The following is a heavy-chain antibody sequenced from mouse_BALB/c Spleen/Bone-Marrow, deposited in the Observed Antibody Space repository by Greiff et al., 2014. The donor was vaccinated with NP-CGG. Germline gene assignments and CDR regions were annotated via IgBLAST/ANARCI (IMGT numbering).Heavy chain of an antibody. CDR3: ARNKNDYDGTLAY. V-gene: IGHV2-4-1*01. D-gene: IGHD2-4*01. CDR1: GFSLTSYG. Sequence: VKLVESGPGLVQPSQSLSITCTVSGFSLTSYGVHWVRQSPGKGLEWLGVIWSGGNTDYNAAFISRLSISKDNSKSQVFFKMNILQADDTAIYYCARNKNDYDGTLAYWGQGTLVTVSA. J-gene: IGHJ3*01. CDR2: IWSGGNT.